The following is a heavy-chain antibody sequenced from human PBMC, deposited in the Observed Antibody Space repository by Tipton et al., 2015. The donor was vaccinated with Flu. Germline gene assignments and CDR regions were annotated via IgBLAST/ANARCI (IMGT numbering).Heavy chain of an antibody. CDR1: GGSISSSRYY. CDR3: ARSGSYHHYYFDL. Sequence: TLSLTCTVSGGSISSSRYYWGWIRQPPGKGLEWIGSTYHSGTAYYNPSLKSRVTISVDTSKNQISLSLTSVTAADAAIYYCARSGSYHHYYFDLWGRGTLVSVSS. J-gene: IGHJ2*01. CDR2: TYHSGTA. V-gene: IGHV4-39*07. D-gene: IGHD1-26*01.